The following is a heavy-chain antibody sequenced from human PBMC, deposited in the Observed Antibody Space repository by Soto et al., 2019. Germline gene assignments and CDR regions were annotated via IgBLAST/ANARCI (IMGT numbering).Heavy chain of an antibody. Sequence: GGSLRLSCTASGFTFGDYAMSWFRQAPGKGLEWVGFIRSKAYGGTTEYAASVKGRFTISRDDSKSIAYLQMNSLKTEDTAVYYCTRKAVLRYFDWLLYPTLDYWGQGTLVTVSS. D-gene: IGHD3-9*01. V-gene: IGHV3-49*03. J-gene: IGHJ4*02. CDR3: TRKAVLRYFDWLLYPTLDY. CDR2: IRSKAYGGTT. CDR1: GFTFGDYA.